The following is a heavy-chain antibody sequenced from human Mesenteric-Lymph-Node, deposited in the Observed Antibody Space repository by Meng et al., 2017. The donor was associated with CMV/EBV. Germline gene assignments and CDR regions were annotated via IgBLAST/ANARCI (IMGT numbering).Heavy chain of an antibody. J-gene: IGHJ4*02. Sequence: GESLKISCAASGFTFSSYAMHWVRQAPGKGLEWVAVISYDGSNKYYADSVKGRFTISRDNSKNTLSLQMNSLRAEDTAVYYCAKGSSRPEYWGQGTLVTVSS. V-gene: IGHV3-30*04. CDR3: AKGSSRPEY. D-gene: IGHD6-13*01. CDR2: ISYDGSNK. CDR1: GFTFSSYA.